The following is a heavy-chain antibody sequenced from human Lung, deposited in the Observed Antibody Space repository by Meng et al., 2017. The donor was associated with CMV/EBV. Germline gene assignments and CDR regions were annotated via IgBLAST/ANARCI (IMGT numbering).Heavy chain of an antibody. CDR2: IYPGDSDT. J-gene: IGHJ5*02. D-gene: IGHD1-26*01. CDR1: GYSFTSYC. V-gene: IGHV5-51*01. Sequence: GGSLRLXGKGSGYSFTSYCIGWVRQMPGKGLEWRGIIYPGDSDTRYSPSFQGQVTISADKSISTAYLQWSSLKASDTAMYYCAVAPGWELLGWFDPWGQGNXVNGAS. CDR3: AVAPGWELLGWFDP.